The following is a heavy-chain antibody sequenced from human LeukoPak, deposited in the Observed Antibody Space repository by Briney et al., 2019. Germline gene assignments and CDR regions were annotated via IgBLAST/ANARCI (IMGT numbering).Heavy chain of an antibody. CDR3: AKIGRSYDFWTGYYEEEVDYMDV. Sequence: GGSLRLSCAASGFTFSSYGMNWVRQAPGKGLEWVSGISDSGVGTKHADSVKGRFTISRDNSKNTLYLQMNSLRAEDTAVYYCAKIGRSYDFWTGYYEEEVDYMDVWGKGTTVTVSS. CDR1: GFTFSSYG. D-gene: IGHD3-3*01. J-gene: IGHJ6*03. CDR2: ISDSGVGT. V-gene: IGHV3-23*01.